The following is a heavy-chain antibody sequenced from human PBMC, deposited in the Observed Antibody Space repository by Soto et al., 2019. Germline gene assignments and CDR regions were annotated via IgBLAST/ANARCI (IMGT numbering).Heavy chain of an antibody. V-gene: IGHV4-39*01. CDR1: GGSISNSSYY. J-gene: IGHJ4*02. CDR2: IYYTGTS. D-gene: IGHD5-12*01. Sequence: SLTCTVSGGSISNSSYYWGWIRQPPGKGLEWIGHIYYTGTSYSNPSLKGRVTLSVDTSKNQFSLKLNSMTAADTAVFYCTRLQRRWLSSDSWGQGILVTVSP. CDR3: TRLQRRWLSSDS.